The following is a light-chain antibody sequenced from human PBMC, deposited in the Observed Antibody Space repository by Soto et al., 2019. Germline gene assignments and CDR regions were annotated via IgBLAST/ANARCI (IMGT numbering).Light chain of an antibody. J-gene: IGKJ4*01. CDR1: QSVSTS. Sequence: EIVVTQSPATLSLSPGERATLSFRTSQSVSTSLAWYQHKPGQAPRLLIYDASNRATGIPARFSGSGSGTDFTLTISSLQPEDCAVYYCQQRSYLFTFGGGTKVDIK. V-gene: IGKV3-11*01. CDR2: DAS. CDR3: QQRSYLFT.